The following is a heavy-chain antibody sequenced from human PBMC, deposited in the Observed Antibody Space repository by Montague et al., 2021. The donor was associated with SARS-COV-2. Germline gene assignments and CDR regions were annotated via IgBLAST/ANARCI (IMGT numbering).Heavy chain of an antibody. CDR3: AIVLADYDRMDV. D-gene: IGHD3-22*01. J-gene: IGHJ6*04. CDR1: GVSISSSSYY. Sequence: SETLSLTCTVSGVSISSSSYYWGWIRQPPGKGLEWIGNIYNSGGTDYNSSLRSRITISADTSMNQFSLKLTYVTAADTAVYYGAIVLADYDRMDVWGKGTSVTVSS. V-gene: IGHV4-39*01. CDR2: IYNSGGT.